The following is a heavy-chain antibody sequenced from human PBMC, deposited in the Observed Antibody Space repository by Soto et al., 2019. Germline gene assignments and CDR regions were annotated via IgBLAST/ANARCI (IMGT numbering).Heavy chain of an antibody. J-gene: IGHJ6*02. Sequence: ASVKVSCKASGYTFTSYYMHWVRQAPGQGLEWMGIINPSGGSTSYAQKFQGRVTMTRDTSTSTVYMELSSLRSEDTAVYYCARDPLYRLRYFDWLLYDTGGPENYGMDVWGQGNTVTVSS. V-gene: IGHV1-46*01. CDR2: INPSGGST. CDR1: GYTFTSYY. CDR3: ARDPLYRLRYFDWLLYDTGGPENYGMDV. D-gene: IGHD3-9*01.